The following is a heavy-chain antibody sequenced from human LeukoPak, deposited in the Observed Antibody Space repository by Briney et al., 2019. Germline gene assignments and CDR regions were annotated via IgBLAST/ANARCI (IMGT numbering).Heavy chain of an antibody. J-gene: IGHJ4*02. Sequence: PSETLSLTCAVSGGSISSSNWWSWVRQPPGKGLEWIGEIYHSGSTNYNPSLKSRVTISVDKSKNQFSLKLSSVTAADTAVYYCARQSKYSTSWYDYWGQGTLVTVSA. CDR3: ARQSKYSTSWYDY. CDR2: IYHSGST. D-gene: IGHD6-13*01. CDR1: GGSISSSNW. V-gene: IGHV4-4*02.